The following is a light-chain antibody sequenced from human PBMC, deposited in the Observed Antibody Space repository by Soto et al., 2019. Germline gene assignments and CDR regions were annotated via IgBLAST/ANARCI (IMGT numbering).Light chain of an antibody. J-gene: IGLJ1*01. CDR3: QAWDSSTFYV. V-gene: IGLV3-1*01. CDR1: NLGDKY. Sequence: SYELTQPPSVSASPGQTASITCSGYNLGDKYVSWYQQKAGQSPLLVIFQDVKRPSGIPDRFSGSNSGNTATLTISGTQSIDEADYYCQAWDSSTFYVFGSGTKVTVL. CDR2: QDV.